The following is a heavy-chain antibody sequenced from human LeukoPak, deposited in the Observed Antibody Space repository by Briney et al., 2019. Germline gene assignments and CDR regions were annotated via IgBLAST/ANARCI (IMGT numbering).Heavy chain of an antibody. D-gene: IGHD2-2*01. Sequence: SETLSLTCTVSGGSISSGGYYWSWIRQHPGKGLEWIGYIYYSGSTYYNPSLKSRVTISVDTSKNQFSLKLNSVTAADTAVYYCARALMDCSSTSCYPAWYYYYYGMDVWGQGTTVTVSS. V-gene: IGHV4-31*03. CDR1: GGSISSGGYY. CDR2: IYYSGST. J-gene: IGHJ6*02. CDR3: ARALMDCSSTSCYPAWYYYYYGMDV.